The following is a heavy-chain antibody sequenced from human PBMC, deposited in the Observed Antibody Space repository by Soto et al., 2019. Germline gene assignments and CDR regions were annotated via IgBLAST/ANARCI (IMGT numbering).Heavy chain of an antibody. CDR2: IYYSGST. CDR1: SGSISSGGYY. Sequence: QVQLQESGPGLVKPSQTLSLTCTVSSGSISSGGYYWSWIRQHPGKGLEWIGYIYYSGSTYYNPSLKSRVTISVDTSKNQFSLKLSSVTAADTAVYYCARGKYRVPFFDYWGQGTLVTVSS. D-gene: IGHD2-2*01. CDR3: ARGKYRVPFFDY. V-gene: IGHV4-31*03. J-gene: IGHJ4*02.